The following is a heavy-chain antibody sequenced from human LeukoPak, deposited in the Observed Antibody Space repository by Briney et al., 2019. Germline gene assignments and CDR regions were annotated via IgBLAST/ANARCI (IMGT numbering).Heavy chain of an antibody. V-gene: IGHV4-61*01. Sequence: PSETLSLTCTVSGGSVSSGNYYGSWIRQPPGKGLEWIGYIHYSGSTNYNPSLKSRVTISVDTSKNQFSLKLSSVTAADTAVYYCARDYSNYYDSSAYYPYYYYYGMDVWGQGTTVTVSS. D-gene: IGHD3-22*01. CDR1: GGSVSSGNYY. J-gene: IGHJ6*02. CDR3: ARDYSNYYDSSAYYPYYYYYGMDV. CDR2: IHYSGST.